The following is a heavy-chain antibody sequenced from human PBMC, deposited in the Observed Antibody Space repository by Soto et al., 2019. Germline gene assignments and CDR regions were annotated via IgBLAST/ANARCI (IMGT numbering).Heavy chain of an antibody. D-gene: IGHD1-26*01. J-gene: IGHJ5*02. Sequence: SETLSLTCSVSGDSVSSDRYFWTWIRQPPGKGLEWIAYISYTRDTNYNPSLKSRVTISVDTSRNQFSLTLTSVTAADTAVYFCARIVVGATVDLWGQGSLVTVSS. CDR1: GDSVSSDRYF. CDR3: ARIVVGATVDL. V-gene: IGHV4-61*01. CDR2: ISYTRDT.